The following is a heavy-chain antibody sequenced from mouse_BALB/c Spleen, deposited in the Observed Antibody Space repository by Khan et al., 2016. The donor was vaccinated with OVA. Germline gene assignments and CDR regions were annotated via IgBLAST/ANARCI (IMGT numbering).Heavy chain of an antibody. D-gene: IGHD2-1*01. Sequence: QIQLVQSGPELKKPGETVKISCKASGYTFTNYGMNWVKQAPGKALKWMGWINTYTGEPTYADDFKGRFAFSLETSATTSHLQINNLKNEDTATYCCARVGNYWDFDVWGAGTTVTVSS. CDR1: GYTFTNYG. V-gene: IGHV9-3-1*01. CDR3: ARVGNYWDFDV. CDR2: INTYTGEP. J-gene: IGHJ1*01.